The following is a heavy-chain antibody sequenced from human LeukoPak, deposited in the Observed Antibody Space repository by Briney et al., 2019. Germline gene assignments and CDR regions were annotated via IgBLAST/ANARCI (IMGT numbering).Heavy chain of an antibody. D-gene: IGHD3-22*01. J-gene: IGHJ3*02. CDR1: GFTFSSYW. V-gene: IGHV3-7*01. Sequence: GGSMRLSCAASGFTFSSYWMSWVRQAPGKGLAWVANIKQDGSEKYYVDSVKGRFTISRDNAKNSLYLQMNSLRAEDTAVYYCARAAPHYYDSSGLDAIDIWGQGTMVTVSS. CDR2: IKQDGSEK. CDR3: ARAAPHYYDSSGLDAIDI.